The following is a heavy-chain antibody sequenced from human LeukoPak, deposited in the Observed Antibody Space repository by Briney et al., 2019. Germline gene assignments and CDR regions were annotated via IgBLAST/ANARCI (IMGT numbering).Heavy chain of an antibody. CDR1: GYTSTSYG. CDR3: ARAVNDYGHLDY. D-gene: IGHD4-17*01. J-gene: IGHJ4*02. Sequence: ASVKVSCKASGYTSTSYGISWVRQAPGQGLEWMGWISAYNGNTNYAQKLQGRVTMTTDTSTSTAYMELRSLRSDDTAVYYCARAVNDYGHLDYWGQGTLVTVSS. CDR2: ISAYNGNT. V-gene: IGHV1-18*01.